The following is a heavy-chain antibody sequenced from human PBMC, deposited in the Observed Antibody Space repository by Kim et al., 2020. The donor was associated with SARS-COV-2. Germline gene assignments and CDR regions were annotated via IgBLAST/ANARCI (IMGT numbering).Heavy chain of an antibody. CDR3: ASPTLYYDYVWGSYRPPYYYDMDV. V-gene: IGHV3-21*01. CDR2: ISSSSYI. CDR1: GFTFSSYS. J-gene: IGHJ6*02. Sequence: GGSLRLSCAASGFTFSSYSMNWVRQPPGQGLEWVSSISSSSYIYYADSVKGRFTLSRDNAKNSLYLQMNSLRAEDTAVYYCASPTLYYDYVWGSYRPPYYYDMDVWGQGTTVTVSS. D-gene: IGHD3-16*02.